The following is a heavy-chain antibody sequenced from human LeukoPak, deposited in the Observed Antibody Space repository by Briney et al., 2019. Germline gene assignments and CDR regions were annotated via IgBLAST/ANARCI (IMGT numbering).Heavy chain of an antibody. Sequence: GGSLRLSCAASGFTFSSYAMSWVREAPGKGLEWVSAISGSGGSTYYADSVKGRFTISRDNSKNTLYVQMNSLRAEDTAVYYCAKTWLQVHLPFDYWGQGTLVTVSS. CDR2: ISGSGGST. CDR1: GFTFSSYA. J-gene: IGHJ4*02. CDR3: AKTWLQVHLPFDY. D-gene: IGHD5-24*01. V-gene: IGHV3-23*01.